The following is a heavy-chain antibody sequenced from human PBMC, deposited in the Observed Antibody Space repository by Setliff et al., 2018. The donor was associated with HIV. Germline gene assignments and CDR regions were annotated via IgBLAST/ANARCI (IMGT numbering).Heavy chain of an antibody. CDR3: ARYVLLWFGGPFDY. D-gene: IGHD3-10*01. J-gene: IGHJ4*02. Sequence: PSETLSLTCTVSGGSISSHYGSWIRQPPGKGLEWIGSIYYSGSTNYNPSLKSRVTISVDTSKNQFSLKLSSVTAADTAVYYCARYVLLWFGGPFDYWGQGTLVTVSS. CDR1: GGSISSHY. CDR2: IYYSGST. V-gene: IGHV4-59*11.